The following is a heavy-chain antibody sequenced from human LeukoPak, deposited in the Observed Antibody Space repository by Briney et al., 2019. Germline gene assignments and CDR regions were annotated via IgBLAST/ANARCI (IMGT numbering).Heavy chain of an antibody. D-gene: IGHD6-19*01. CDR2: IKSKTDGGTT. V-gene: IGHV3-15*01. Sequence: GGSLRLSCAASGFTFSNAWMSWVRQAPGKGLEWVGRIKSKTDGGTTDYAAPVKGRFTISRDDSKNTLYLQMNSLKTEDTAVYYCTTDQGLVSTFDYWGQGTLVTVSS. CDR3: TTDQGLVSTFDY. J-gene: IGHJ4*02. CDR1: GFTFSNAW.